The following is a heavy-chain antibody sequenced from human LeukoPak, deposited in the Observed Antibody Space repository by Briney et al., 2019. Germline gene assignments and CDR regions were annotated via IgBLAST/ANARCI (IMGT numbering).Heavy chain of an antibody. J-gene: IGHJ5*02. CDR1: GGSISSGGYY. D-gene: IGHD3-22*01. CDR3: ARDRRARDDSSGYNWFDP. V-gene: IGHV4-31*03. Sequence: SQTLSLTCTVSGGSISSGGYYWSWIRQHPGKGLEWIGYIYYSGSTYYNPSLKSRVTISVDTSKNQFSLKLSSVTAADTAVYYCARDRRARDDSSGYNWFDPWGQGTLVTVSS. CDR2: IYYSGST.